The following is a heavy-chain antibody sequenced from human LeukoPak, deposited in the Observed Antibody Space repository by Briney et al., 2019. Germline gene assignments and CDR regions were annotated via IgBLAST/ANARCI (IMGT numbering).Heavy chain of an antibody. CDR2: INPNSGGT. CDR1: GYTFTGYY. V-gene: IGHV1-2*02. Sequence: RASVKVSCKASGYTFTGYYMHWVRQAPGQGLEWMGWINPNSGGTNYAQKFQGRVTMTRDTSISTAYMELSRLRSDDTAVYYCARDRSTSCYTCQTGGFDPWGQGTLVTVSS. CDR3: ARDRSTSCYTCQTGGFDP. J-gene: IGHJ5*02. D-gene: IGHD2-2*02.